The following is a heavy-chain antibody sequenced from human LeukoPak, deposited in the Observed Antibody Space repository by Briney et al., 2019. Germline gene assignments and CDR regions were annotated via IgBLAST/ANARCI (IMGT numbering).Heavy chain of an antibody. CDR1: GFAFNSYA. CDR2: ISATGDST. Sequence: GGSLRLSCAASGFAFNSYAMSWVRQPPGKGLEWLSAISATGDSTHYLDSVKGRFTISRDNSKNTLDLQMNSLRGEDTALYYCAKDRATSGGSYYGYFDSWGQGTLVTVSS. D-gene: IGHD1-26*01. CDR3: AKDRATSGGSYYGYFDS. J-gene: IGHJ4*02. V-gene: IGHV3-23*01.